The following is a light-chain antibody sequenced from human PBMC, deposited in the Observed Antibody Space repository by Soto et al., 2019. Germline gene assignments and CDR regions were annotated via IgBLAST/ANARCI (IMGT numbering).Light chain of an antibody. CDR2: AAS. Sequence: DIQMTQSPSSLSASVGDRGTITCRASQGISNYLAWYQQKPGKVPKLLIYAASTLQSGVLSRFSGSGSGTDFTLTISSLQPEDVATYYCQKYNSAPPTFGGGTKVEIK. CDR3: QKYNSAPPT. J-gene: IGKJ4*01. CDR1: QGISNY. V-gene: IGKV1-27*01.